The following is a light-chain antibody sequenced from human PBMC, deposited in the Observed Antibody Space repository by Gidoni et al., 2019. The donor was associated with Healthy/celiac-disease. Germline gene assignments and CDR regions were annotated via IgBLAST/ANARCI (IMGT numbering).Light chain of an antibody. CDR1: QSISSY. CDR3: QQSYITPYS. V-gene: IGKV1-39*01. J-gene: IGKJ2*03. Sequence: DIQMTQSPSSLSASVGDRVTITCRASQSISSYLTWYQQKPGKAHKLLIYAASSLQSGVQSMFSGSGSGTDFTLTISSLQPEDFATYYCQQSYITPYSFGQGTKLEIK. CDR2: AAS.